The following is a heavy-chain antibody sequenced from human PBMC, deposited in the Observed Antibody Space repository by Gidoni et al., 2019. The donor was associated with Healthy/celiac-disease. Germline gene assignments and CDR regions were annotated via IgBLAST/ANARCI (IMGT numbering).Heavy chain of an antibody. CDR2: ISWNSGSI. CDR1: GFTFDDYA. J-gene: IGHJ4*02. Sequence: EVQLVESGGGLVQPGRSLRLSCAASGFTFDDYAMHWGRQAPGKGLEWVSGISWNSGSIGYADSVKGRFTISRDNAKNSLYLQMNSLRAEDTALYYCARGVSSGSYWDYWGQGTLVTVSS. D-gene: IGHD1-26*01. V-gene: IGHV3-9*01. CDR3: ARGVSSGSYWDY.